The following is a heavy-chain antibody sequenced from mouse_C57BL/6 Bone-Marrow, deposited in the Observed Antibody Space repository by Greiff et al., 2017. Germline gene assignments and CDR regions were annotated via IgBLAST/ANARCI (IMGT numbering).Heavy chain of an antibody. CDR2: IDPSDSYT. CDR3: AQLRPLAD. J-gene: IGHJ3*01. Sequence: QVQLQQPGAELVMPGASVKLSCKASGYTFTSYWMHWVKQRPGQGLEWIGEIDPSDSYTNYNQKFKGKSTLTVDKSSSTAYMQLSSLTSEDSAVYNCAQLRPLADWGQGTLVTVSA. D-gene: IGHD3-2*02. V-gene: IGHV1-69*01. CDR1: GYTFTSYW.